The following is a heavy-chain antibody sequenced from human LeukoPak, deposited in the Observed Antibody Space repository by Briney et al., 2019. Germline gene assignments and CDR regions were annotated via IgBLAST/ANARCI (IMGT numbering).Heavy chain of an antibody. D-gene: IGHD5-12*01. Sequence: SGPPLAHPTLTLTLSPSLSGFSPRTSGLGVGSFHQPPRQALEWLALIYWEDDKRYSPSLKSRLNITKDTSKNQVVLTMTNMDPVDTATYYCAHRRGNWCDPWGQGTLVTVSS. CDR3: AHRRGNWCDP. J-gene: IGHJ5*02. CDR2: IYWEDDK. V-gene: IGHV2-5*02. CDR1: GFSPRTSGLG.